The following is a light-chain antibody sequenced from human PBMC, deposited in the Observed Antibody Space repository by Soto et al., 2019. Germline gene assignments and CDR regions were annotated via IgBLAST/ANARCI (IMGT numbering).Light chain of an antibody. V-gene: IGKV3-20*01. CDR1: ESVTSSC. CDR2: TTS. CDR3: QQCGGSPLFS. J-gene: IGKJ3*01. Sequence: EIVLTQSPDTLSLSPGERATLSSPARESVTSSCFAWYQRKPGQAPRLLIHTTSTRATDIPDRFSGSGSGTDFTLTISRLEPEDFAVYYCQQCGGSPLFSFGPGTRVDI.